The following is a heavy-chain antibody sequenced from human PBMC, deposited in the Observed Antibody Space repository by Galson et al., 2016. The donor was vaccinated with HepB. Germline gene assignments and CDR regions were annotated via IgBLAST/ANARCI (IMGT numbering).Heavy chain of an antibody. J-gene: IGHJ4*02. CDR3: ARHGRTAAVEYDY. Sequence: TLSLTCTVSGGSISSGGYYWSWIRQHPGKGLEWIAYIYYSGSTYYNPSLESRVAISIDPPKNHFSLKLNSVTAADTAVYYCARHGRTAAVEYDYWGQGTLVTVSS. CDR1: GGSISSGGYY. D-gene: IGHD6-13*01. CDR2: IYYSGST. V-gene: IGHV4-31*03.